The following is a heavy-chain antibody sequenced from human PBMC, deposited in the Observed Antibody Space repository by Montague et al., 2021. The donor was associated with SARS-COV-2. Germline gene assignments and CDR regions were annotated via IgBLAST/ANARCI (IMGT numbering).Heavy chain of an antibody. CDR3: ARESGSFHDGGYFDY. J-gene: IGHJ4*02. Sequence: SLRLSCAASGFYFSYAMHWVRQAPGKGLEWVALLSNDGSNKHYADSVKGRFTISRDNSKSTLYLQMNSLRTEDTAVYYCARESGSFHDGGYFDYWGQGSPVTVSS. V-gene: IGHV3-30*04. CDR1: GFYFSYA. CDR2: LSNDGSNK. D-gene: IGHD1-26*01.